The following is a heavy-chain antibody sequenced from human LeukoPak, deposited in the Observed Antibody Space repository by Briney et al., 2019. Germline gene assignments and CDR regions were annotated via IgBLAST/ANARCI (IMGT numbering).Heavy chain of an antibody. V-gene: IGHV4-59*01. Sequence: SETLSLTCTVSGGSISSYYWSWIRQPPGKGLEWIGYIYYSGSTNYNPSLKSRVTISVDTSKNQFSLKLSSVTAADTAVYYCARACSSTSCYLYYYMDVWGKGTTVTVSS. J-gene: IGHJ6*03. CDR2: IYYSGST. CDR1: GGSISSYY. CDR3: ARACSSTSCYLYYYMDV. D-gene: IGHD2-2*01.